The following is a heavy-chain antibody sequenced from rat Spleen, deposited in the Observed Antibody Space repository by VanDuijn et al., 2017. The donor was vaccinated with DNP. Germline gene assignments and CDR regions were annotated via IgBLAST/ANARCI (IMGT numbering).Heavy chain of an antibody. V-gene: IGHV5-31*01. CDR3: APGVYGGYEDWFAC. CDR1: GFTFNDYW. J-gene: IGHJ2*01. Sequence: EVQLVESGGGLVQPGKSLKLSCVASGFTFNDYWMTWIRQVPGKGLEWIATITSSGSNTFYPDSVKGRFTVSRDDPKSTLYLQMDSLRSEETAPYDCAPGVYGGYEDWFACWGQVVMVTVSS. CDR2: ITSSGSNT. D-gene: IGHD1-11*01.